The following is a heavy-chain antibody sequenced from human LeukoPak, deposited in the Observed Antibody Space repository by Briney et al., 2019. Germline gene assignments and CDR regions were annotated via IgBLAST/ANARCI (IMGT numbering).Heavy chain of an antibody. V-gene: IGHV3-53*01. CDR3: VRDRYYYDSSGYYDAFDT. Sequence: GGSLRLSXAASGFTVNNVYMAWVRQAPGKGLEWVSVIHSDGSTFYADSVKSRFSISRDSSKNTLYLQLTSLRAEDTALYYCVRDRYYYDSSGYYDAFDTWGQGTMVSVSS. CDR2: IHSDGST. CDR1: GFTVNNVY. D-gene: IGHD3-22*01. J-gene: IGHJ3*02.